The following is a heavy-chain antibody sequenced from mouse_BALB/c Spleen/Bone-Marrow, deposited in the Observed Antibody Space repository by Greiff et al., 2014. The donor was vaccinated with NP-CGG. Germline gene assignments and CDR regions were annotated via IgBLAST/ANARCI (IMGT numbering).Heavy chain of an antibody. J-gene: IGHJ4*01. V-gene: IGHV1-9*01. Sequence: QVQLKGSGAGLMKPGGSVEIFCKATGYTFSRYWVEGGKQRAGHGPGWIGEILPGSGNTNYNEKFKGKATFTADTSSNTAYMQLSSLTSEDSAVYYCAREDITTVVEMDYWGQGTSVTVSS. CDR1: GYTFSRYW. CDR3: AREDITTVVEMDY. CDR2: ILPGSGNT. D-gene: IGHD1-1*01.